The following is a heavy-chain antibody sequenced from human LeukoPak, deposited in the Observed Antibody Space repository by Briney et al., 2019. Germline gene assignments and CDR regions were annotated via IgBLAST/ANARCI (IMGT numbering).Heavy chain of an antibody. V-gene: IGHV3-33*08. CDR2: IWYYGSYK. CDR1: GFTLSTQR. CDR3: ARGVGFSGSGSYFTFDY. J-gene: IGHJ4*02. Sequence: PGGSLRLSCVASGFTLSTQRMHWIRESPDKGLEWVGRIWYYGSYKYSADSVKGRFTISRDNSKNTLYLQMNSLRAEDTAVYYCARGVGFSGSGSYFTFDYWGQGTLVTVSS. D-gene: IGHD3-10*01.